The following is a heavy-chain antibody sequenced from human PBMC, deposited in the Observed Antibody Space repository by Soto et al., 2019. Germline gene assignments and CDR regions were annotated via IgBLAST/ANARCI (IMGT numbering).Heavy chain of an antibody. D-gene: IGHD3-10*01. J-gene: IGHJ5*02. CDR1: GGSISSSNR. V-gene: IGHV4-4*02. CDR2: IYHSGST. Sequence: QVQLQESGPGLVKPSGTLSLTCAVSGGSISSSNRWSWVRQPPGKGLDWIGEIYHSGSTNYNPSLKSRVTISVDKSKNQFSLKPSSVTAADTAVYYCASATESVRGSKDWFDPWGQGTLVTVSP. CDR3: ASATESVRGSKDWFDP.